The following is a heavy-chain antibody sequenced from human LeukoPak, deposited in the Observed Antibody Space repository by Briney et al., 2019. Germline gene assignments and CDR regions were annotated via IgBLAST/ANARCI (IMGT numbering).Heavy chain of an antibody. Sequence: GGSLRLSCAASGFTFTNYWMSWVRQAPGKGLELVANIKQDRSEKYYVDSVKGRFTISRDNAKNSLYLQMNSLRAEDTAVYYCARDTGGRAWLDPWGQGTLVTVSS. CDR2: IKQDRSEK. CDR1: GFTFTNYW. CDR3: ARDTGGRAWLDP. D-gene: IGHD2-8*02. J-gene: IGHJ5*02. V-gene: IGHV3-7*01.